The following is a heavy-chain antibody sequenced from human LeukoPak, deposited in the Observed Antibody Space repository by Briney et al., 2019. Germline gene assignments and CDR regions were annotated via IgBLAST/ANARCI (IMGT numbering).Heavy chain of an antibody. J-gene: IGHJ3*02. CDR3: ARVHHIVVVTAAIVCAFDI. CDR1: GFTFSSYW. V-gene: IGHV3-74*01. CDR2: INSDRSST. D-gene: IGHD2-2*01. Sequence: GGSLRLSCSASGFTFSSYWMHWVRQAPGKGLVGVSRINSDRSSTSYADSVKGRFTISRDNAKNTMYMKMNSLRAEATAVYYCARVHHIVVVTAAIVCAFDIWGQGTMVTVSS.